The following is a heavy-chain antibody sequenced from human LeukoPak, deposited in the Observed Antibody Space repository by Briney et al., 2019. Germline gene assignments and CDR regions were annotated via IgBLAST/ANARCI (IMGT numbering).Heavy chain of an antibody. CDR3: ANHRSAFEF. J-gene: IGHJ5*01. CDR2: ISGSATGHIT. V-gene: IGHV3-23*01. CDR1: GLPFSTYG. Sequence: GGSLRLSCAASGLPFSTYGMSWVRQSPGKGLEWVSAISGSATGHITNYADSVKGRFTNSRDNDKNTLYLQMNSLRVEDTAVYYCANHRSAFEFWGHGTLVTVSS.